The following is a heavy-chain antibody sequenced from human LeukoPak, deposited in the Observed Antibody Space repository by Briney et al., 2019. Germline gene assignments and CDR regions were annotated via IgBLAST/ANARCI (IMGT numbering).Heavy chain of an antibody. CDR1: GYTFTSYA. CDR2: INTNTGNP. D-gene: IGHD6-13*01. V-gene: IGHV7-4-1*02. Sequence: ASVKLSCTASGYTFTSYAMNWVRQAPGQGLEWMGWINTNTGNPTYAQGFTGRFVFSLDTSVSTAYLQISSLKAEDTAVYYCARAYSSSWYEYFQHWGQGTLVTVSS. CDR3: ARAYSSSWYEYFQH. J-gene: IGHJ1*01.